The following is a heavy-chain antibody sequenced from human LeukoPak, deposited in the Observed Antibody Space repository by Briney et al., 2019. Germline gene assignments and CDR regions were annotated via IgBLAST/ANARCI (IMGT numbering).Heavy chain of an antibody. CDR1: GGSCSGYY. V-gene: IGHV4-34*01. D-gene: IGHD5-18*01. CDR3: ARVYVVDTAMVHFDY. CDR2: INHSGST. Sequence: SETLSRTCAVYGGSCSGYYWSWIRQPPGKGLEWIGEINHSGSTNYNPSLKSRVTISVDTSKNQFSLKLSSVTAADTAVYYCARVYVVDTAMVHFDYWGQGTLVTVSS. J-gene: IGHJ4*02.